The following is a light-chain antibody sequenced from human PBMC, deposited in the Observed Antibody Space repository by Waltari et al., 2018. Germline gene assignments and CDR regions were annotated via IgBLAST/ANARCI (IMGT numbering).Light chain of an antibody. Sequence: EIVLTQSPDFQSVTPKEKVTITCRASQSIGSRLHWYQQKPDQSPRGLIKYASQSFSGVPSRFSGSGSGTDFTLTINGLEPEDAATYYCRHSYSLPYTFGQGTKLEIK. CDR1: QSIGSR. CDR2: YAS. CDR3: RHSYSLPYT. V-gene: IGKV6-21*01. J-gene: IGKJ2*01.